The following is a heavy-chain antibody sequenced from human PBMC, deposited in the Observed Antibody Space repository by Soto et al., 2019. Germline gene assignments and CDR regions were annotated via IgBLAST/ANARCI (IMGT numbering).Heavy chain of an antibody. CDR2: ISGYNGDT. V-gene: IGHV1-18*01. D-gene: IGHD3-3*01. CDR1: GYNFTSYG. Sequence: QVQLVQSGPELKKPGASVKVSCKTSGYNFTSYGINWVRQAPGQGLKWLGWISGYNGDTNYAQHVQGRISMTTDTLTGTAYLDLRTLRSEDTDVYYCARIDDFSGGKSTEDSWGQGNLVTVSS. J-gene: IGHJ4*02. CDR3: ARIDDFSGGKSTEDS.